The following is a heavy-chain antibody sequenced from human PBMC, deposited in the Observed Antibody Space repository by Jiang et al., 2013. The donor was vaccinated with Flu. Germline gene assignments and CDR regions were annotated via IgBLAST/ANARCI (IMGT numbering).Heavy chain of an antibody. V-gene: IGHV3-13*04. J-gene: IGHJ3*01. CDR2: IGVAGDT. CDR1: GFTFSNYD. CDR3: AREVCRNIGCTGWDAFEV. D-gene: IGHD3-10*02. Sequence: LVQPGGSLTLSCEASGFTFSNYDFHWVRQAPGKGLEWVSAIGVAGDTYYPGSVKGRFTISRENAKSSLYLQMNSLGAGDAAVYYCAREVCRNIGCTGWDAFEVWAVGQWSPSLQ.